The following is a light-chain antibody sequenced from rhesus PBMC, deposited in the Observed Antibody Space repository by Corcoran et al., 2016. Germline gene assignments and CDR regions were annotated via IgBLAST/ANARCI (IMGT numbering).Light chain of an antibody. CDR3: QQYSSRPPWT. Sequence: DIQMTQSPSSLSASVGDTVTITCRASQGISSWLAWYQQTPGKAPKLLIYKASSLQSGVPSRFSGSGSGTDFTLTISSLQSEDFATYYCQQYSSRPPWTFGQGTKVEIK. CDR1: QGISSW. V-gene: IGKV1-22*01. CDR2: KAS. J-gene: IGKJ1*01.